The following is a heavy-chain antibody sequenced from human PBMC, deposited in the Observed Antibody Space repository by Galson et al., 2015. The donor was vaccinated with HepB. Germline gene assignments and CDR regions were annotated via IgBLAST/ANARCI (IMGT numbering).Heavy chain of an antibody. D-gene: IGHD3-10*01. J-gene: IGHJ4*02. CDR3: ARVRITMIRGQYYFDY. CDR2: ISAFNGNT. Sequence: SVKVSCKASGYTFASYGISWVRQAPGQGLEWMGWISAFNGNTNYAQRLQGRVTMTTDTSTSTAYMELRSLRSDDTAVYYCARVRITMIRGQYYFDYWGQGTLVTVSS. V-gene: IGHV1-18*04. CDR1: GYTFASYG.